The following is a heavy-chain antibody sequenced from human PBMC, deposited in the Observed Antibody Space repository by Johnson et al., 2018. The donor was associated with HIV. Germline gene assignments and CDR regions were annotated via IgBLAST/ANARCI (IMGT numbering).Heavy chain of an antibody. CDR2: INGDGSRL. V-gene: IGHV3-74*01. D-gene: IGHD5-24*01. J-gene: IGHJ3*02. Sequence: VQLVESGGGLVQPGGSLRLSCGASGFTFSDHWMQWVRQAPGKGLVWVSRINGDGSRLTYADSVKGRFTIARDNAKNTLYLELKSLRAEDTAVYYCAFPTGATTAFDIWGQGTMVTCSS. CDR3: AFPTGATTAFDI. CDR1: GFTFSDHW.